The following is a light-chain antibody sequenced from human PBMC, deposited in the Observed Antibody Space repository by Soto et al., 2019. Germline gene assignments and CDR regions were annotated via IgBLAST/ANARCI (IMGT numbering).Light chain of an antibody. J-gene: IGKJ5*01. CDR3: QQYRT. CDR1: QSVSSN. Sequence: EIVMTQSPATLSVSPGERATLSCRASQSVSSNLAWYQQKPGQARRLLIYGASTRATGIPARFSGSGSGTEFTLTISSLQSEDFAVYYCQQYRTFGQGTRLEIK. CDR2: GAS. V-gene: IGKV3-15*01.